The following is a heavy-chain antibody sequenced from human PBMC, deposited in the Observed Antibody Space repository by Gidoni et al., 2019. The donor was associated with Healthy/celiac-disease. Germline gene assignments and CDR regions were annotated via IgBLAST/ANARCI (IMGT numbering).Heavy chain of an antibody. Sequence: QVQLVQSGAEVKKPGASVKVSCQASGSTFTSYYMNWVRQAPGQGLEWMGIINPSGGSTSYAQKFQGRVTMTRDTSTSTVYMELSSLRSEDTAVYYCARESSIAVAGQNWYYYYGMDVWGQGTTVTVSS. D-gene: IGHD6-19*01. CDR1: GSTFTSYY. V-gene: IGHV1-46*01. CDR2: INPSGGST. J-gene: IGHJ6*02. CDR3: ARESSIAVAGQNWYYYYGMDV.